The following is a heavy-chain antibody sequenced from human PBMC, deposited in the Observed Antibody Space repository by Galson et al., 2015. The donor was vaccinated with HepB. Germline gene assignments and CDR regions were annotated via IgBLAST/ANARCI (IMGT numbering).Heavy chain of an antibody. CDR2: IYGSGST. V-gene: IGHV4-4*07. D-gene: IGHD2-15*01. J-gene: IGHJ3*02. CDR3: AKAPVCPEGCSGDRCNAGAFDI. Sequence: SETLSLTCRVSGGSIRSYYWSWIRQPAGKELEWIGRIYGSGSTNYNPSLKSRVTMSVDTSKNQFSLKLTSVTAADTAVYFCAKAPVCPEGCSGDRCNAGAFDIWGQGTMVTASS. CDR1: GGSIRSYY.